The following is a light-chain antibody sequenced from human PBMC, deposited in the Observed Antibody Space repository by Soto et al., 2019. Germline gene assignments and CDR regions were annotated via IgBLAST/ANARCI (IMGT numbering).Light chain of an antibody. J-gene: IGKJ5*01. V-gene: IGKV3-15*01. CDR2: GAS. Sequence: EVVLTQSPATLSVSPGERATLSCRASQSVSSSLAWYQQKPGQAPRLLIYGASTRATGIPARFSGSGSGTEFTLTISSLQSEDFAVYYCQQYNNWPPITFGQGTRLEIK. CDR3: QQYNNWPPIT. CDR1: QSVSSS.